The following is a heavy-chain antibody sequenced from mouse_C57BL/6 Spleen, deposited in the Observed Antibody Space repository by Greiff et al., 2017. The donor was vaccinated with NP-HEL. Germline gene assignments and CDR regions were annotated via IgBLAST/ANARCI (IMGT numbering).Heavy chain of an antibody. V-gene: IGHV1-54*01. CDR3: EGEGGESGKTTWFAY. CDR2: INPGSGGT. CDR1: GYAFTNYL. Sequence: VQLQQSGAELVRPGTSVKVSCKASGYAFTNYLIEWVKQRPGQGLEWIGVINPGSGGTNYNEKFKGKATLTADKSSSTAYMQLSSLTSEDSAVYVGEGEGGESGKTTWFAYWGQGTLVTVSA. J-gene: IGHJ3*01. D-gene: IGHD2-14*01.